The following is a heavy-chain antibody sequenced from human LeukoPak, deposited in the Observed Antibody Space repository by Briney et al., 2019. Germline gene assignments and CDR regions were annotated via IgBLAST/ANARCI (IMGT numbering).Heavy chain of an antibody. V-gene: IGHV1-2*02. CDR1: GYTFTGYY. CDR2: INPNSGGT. Sequence: GASVKVSCKASGYTFTGYYTHWVRQAPGQGLEWMGWINPNSGGTNHAQKFQGRVTMTRDTSISTAYMELSRLRSDDTAVYYCARPGSGYSYTIDYWGQGTLVTVSS. D-gene: IGHD5-18*01. J-gene: IGHJ4*02. CDR3: ARPGSGYSYTIDY.